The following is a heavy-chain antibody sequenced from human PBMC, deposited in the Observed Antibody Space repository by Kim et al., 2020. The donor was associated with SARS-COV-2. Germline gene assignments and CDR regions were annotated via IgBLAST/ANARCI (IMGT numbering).Heavy chain of an antibody. CDR3: AREAVAGSKGDAFDI. V-gene: IGHV3-48*03. CDR1: GFTISSYE. Sequence: GGSLRLSCAASGFTISSYEMNWVRQAPGKGLEWVAYISSRGSTVYYADSVKGRFTFTRDNAKNSQYLQMNSLRAEDTAVYYCAREAVAGSKGDAFDIWGQGTMVTGSS. CDR2: ISSRGSTV. D-gene: IGHD6-19*01. J-gene: IGHJ3*02.